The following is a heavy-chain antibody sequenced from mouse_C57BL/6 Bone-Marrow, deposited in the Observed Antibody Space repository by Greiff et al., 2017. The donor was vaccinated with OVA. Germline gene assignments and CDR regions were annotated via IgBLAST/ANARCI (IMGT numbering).Heavy chain of an antibody. Sequence: EVQLQQSGTVLARPGASVKMSCKTSGYTFTSYWMNWVKQRPGQGLEWIGAIYPGNSDTSYNQKFKGKAKLTADPSASTAYMELRSLTNEDSAVFYCTRGYYGYDGGFAYWGQGTLVTVSA. CDR3: TRGYYGYDGGFAY. D-gene: IGHD2-2*01. J-gene: IGHJ3*01. V-gene: IGHV1-5*01. CDR2: IYPGNSDT. CDR1: GYTFTSYW.